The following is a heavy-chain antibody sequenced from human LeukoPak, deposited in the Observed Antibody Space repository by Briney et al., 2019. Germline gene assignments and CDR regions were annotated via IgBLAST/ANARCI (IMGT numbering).Heavy chain of an antibody. J-gene: IGHJ4*02. CDR3: ARGLYYDFWSGYYLDY. CDR2: MNPNSGNT. Sequence: GASVKVPCKASGYTFTSYDINWVRQATGQGLEWMGWMNPNSGNTGYAQKFQGRVTMTRNTSISTAYMELSSLRSEDTAVYYCARGLYYDFWSGYYLDYWGQGTLVTVSS. D-gene: IGHD3-3*01. CDR1: GYTFTSYD. V-gene: IGHV1-8*01.